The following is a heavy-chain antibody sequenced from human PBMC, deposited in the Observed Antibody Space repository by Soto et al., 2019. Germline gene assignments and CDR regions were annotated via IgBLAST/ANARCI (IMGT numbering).Heavy chain of an antibody. V-gene: IGHV4-34*01. D-gene: IGHD3-3*01. Sequence: SETLSLTCAVYGGTFSGYYWSWIRQPPGKGLEWIGEINHSGSTNYNPSLKSRVTISVDTSKNQFSLKLSSVTAADTAVYYCARTRFLEWLYYYGMDVWGQGTTVTVSS. CDR2: INHSGST. CDR1: GGTFSGYY. J-gene: IGHJ6*02. CDR3: ARTRFLEWLYYYGMDV.